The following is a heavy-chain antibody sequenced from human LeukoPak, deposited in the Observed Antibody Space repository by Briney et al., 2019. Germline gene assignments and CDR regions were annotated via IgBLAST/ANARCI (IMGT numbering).Heavy chain of an antibody. CDR2: INHSGST. CDR3: AREVVAAAGTVDY. D-gene: IGHD6-13*01. CDR1: GGSFSGYY. Sequence: SETLSLTCAVYGGSFSGYYWSWIRQPPGKGLEWIGEINHSGSTNYNPSLKSRVTISVDTSKNQFSLKLSSVTAADTAVYYCAREVVAAAGTVDYWGQGTLVTVSS. V-gene: IGHV4-34*01. J-gene: IGHJ4*02.